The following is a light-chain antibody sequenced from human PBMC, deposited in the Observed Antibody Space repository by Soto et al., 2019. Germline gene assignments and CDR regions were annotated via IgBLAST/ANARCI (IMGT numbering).Light chain of an antibody. Sequence: QSALTQPASVSGSPGQSITISCTGTSSDVGSYNLVSWYQQHPGKAPKLMIHEGSKRPSGVSNRFSGFKSGNTASLTISGLQAEDEADYYCCSYAGSSTDVVFGGGTKLTVL. CDR2: EGS. CDR1: SSDVGSYNL. CDR3: CSYAGSSTDVV. V-gene: IGLV2-23*01. J-gene: IGLJ2*01.